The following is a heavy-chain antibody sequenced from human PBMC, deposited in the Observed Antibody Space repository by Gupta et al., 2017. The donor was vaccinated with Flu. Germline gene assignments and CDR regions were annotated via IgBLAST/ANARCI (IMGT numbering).Heavy chain of an antibody. CDR1: GFTFGSFW. Sequence: EVQLVESGGGLVQPGGSLRLSCAASGFTFGSFWMHWVRQTPGKGLVWISRINTDGSTTNYADSVKDRFTISRDNAKNTLYLQMNSLRVEDTAVYYCARVPYSGYSTFDPWGQGTLVTVSS. CDR3: ARVPYSGYSTFDP. D-gene: IGHD4-11*01. CDR2: INTDGSTT. J-gene: IGHJ5*02. V-gene: IGHV3-74*01.